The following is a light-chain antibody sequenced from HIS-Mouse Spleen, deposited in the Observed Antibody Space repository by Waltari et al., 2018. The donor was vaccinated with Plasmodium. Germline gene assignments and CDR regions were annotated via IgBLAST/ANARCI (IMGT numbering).Light chain of an antibody. CDR2: GAF. V-gene: IGKV3-20*01. J-gene: IGKJ4*01. Sequence: EIVLTQSPGTLSLSPGERATLSCRASQSVSSSYLAWYQQKPGQAPRLLIYGAFSMATGIPDRFSGSGSGTDFTLTISRLEPEDFAVYYCQQYGSSPRTFGGGTKVEIK. CDR3: QQYGSSPRT. CDR1: QSVSSSY.